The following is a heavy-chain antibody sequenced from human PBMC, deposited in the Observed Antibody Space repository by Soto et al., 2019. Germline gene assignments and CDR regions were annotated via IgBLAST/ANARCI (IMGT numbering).Heavy chain of an antibody. CDR2: IIPMFGTA. J-gene: IGHJ6*02. V-gene: IGHV1-69*06. D-gene: IGHD3-16*01. CDR1: GGSFSNHA. CDR3: ARGDDFDYYYGVDV. Sequence: SVKVSCTASGGSFSNHAISWVRQAPGQGLEWMGGIIPMFGTANYAQRFQGRVATTADKYTNTAYMELTSLTSEDTAVYYCARGDDFDYYYGVDVWGQGTTVTVSS.